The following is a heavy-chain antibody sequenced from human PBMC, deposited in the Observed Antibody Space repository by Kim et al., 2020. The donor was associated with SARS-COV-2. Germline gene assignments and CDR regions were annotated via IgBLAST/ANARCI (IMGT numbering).Heavy chain of an antibody. Sequence: GSLRLSCAASGFTFSSYAMHWVRQAPGKGLEWVAVISYDGSNKYYADSVKGRFTISRDNSKNTLYLQMNSLRAEDTAVYYCARDPRGGSGSLVWYYFDYWGQGTLVTVSS. CDR1: GFTFSSYA. V-gene: IGHV3-30*04. J-gene: IGHJ4*02. CDR3: ARDPRGGSGSLVWYYFDY. D-gene: IGHD3-10*01. CDR2: ISYDGSNK.